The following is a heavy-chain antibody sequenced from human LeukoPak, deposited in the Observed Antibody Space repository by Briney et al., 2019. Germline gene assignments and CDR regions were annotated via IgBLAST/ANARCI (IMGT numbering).Heavy chain of an antibody. CDR1: GYSFSTYW. J-gene: IGHJ6*03. CDR3: ARQLPLPGNAVACTSYYYYQMGG. CDR2: IYPGDSDT. Sequence: PGESLKISCKGSGYSFSTYWIGWVRQMPGKGLEWMGIIYPGDSDTTYSPSFQGQVTISADKTISTAYLQWSSLKASDTAMYYCARQLPLPGNAVACTSYYYYQMGGWGKGTTVTVSS. V-gene: IGHV5-51*01. D-gene: IGHD6-19*01.